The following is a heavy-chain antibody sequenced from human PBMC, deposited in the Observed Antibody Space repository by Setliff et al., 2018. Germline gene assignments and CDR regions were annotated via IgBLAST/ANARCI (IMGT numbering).Heavy chain of an antibody. CDR2: TSRGGSTI. V-gene: IGHV3-11*04. CDR3: ARRQVGSTVGAFDI. J-gene: IGHJ3*02. Sequence: GESLKISCAASGFTFSDYYMIWIRQAPGKGLEWVSYTSRGGSTIYYADSVKGRFTISRDNAKNSLYLQMNSLRAEDTAVYYCARRQVGSTVGAFDIWGQGTMVTVSS. CDR1: GFTFSDYY. D-gene: IGHD1-26*01.